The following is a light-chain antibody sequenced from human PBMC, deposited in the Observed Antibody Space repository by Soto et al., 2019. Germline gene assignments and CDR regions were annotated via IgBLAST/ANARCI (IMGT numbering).Light chain of an antibody. Sequence: TQSPATLSVSPGERAPLSCRASQSVSSYLAWYQQKPGQAPRLLIYDASNRATGIPARFSGSGSGTDFTLTISSLDPEDFAVYYCQQRSNWPRTFGQGTKV. CDR1: QSVSSY. CDR2: DAS. CDR3: QQRSNWPRT. V-gene: IGKV3-11*01. J-gene: IGKJ1*01.